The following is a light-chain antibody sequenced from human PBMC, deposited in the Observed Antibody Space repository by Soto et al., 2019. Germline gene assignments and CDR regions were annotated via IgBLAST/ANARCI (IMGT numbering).Light chain of an antibody. CDR3: QQYDGYSRT. J-gene: IGKJ2*01. CDR1: QSVSTW. V-gene: IGKV1-5*03. CDR2: KAS. Sequence: DIQMTQSPSTLSASVGDRVTITCRASQSVSTWLAWYQQKPGKAPKLLIYKASSLESGVPSRFSGSRSGTEFTLTISSLQPDDFATYYCQQYDGYSRTFGEGTKLEIK.